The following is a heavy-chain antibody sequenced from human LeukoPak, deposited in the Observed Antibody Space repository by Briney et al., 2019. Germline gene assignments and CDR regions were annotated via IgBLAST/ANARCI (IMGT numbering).Heavy chain of an antibody. V-gene: IGHV3-30*18. CDR3: AKVAGTTEDY. D-gene: IGHD1-1*01. Sequence: PGGSLILSCAATGFTFSSYGMHWVRQALGKGLEWVAVISYDGSNKYYADSVKGRFTISRDNSKNTLYLQMNSLRAEDTAVYYCAKVAGTTEDYWGQGTLVTVSS. CDR1: GFTFSSYG. CDR2: ISYDGSNK. J-gene: IGHJ4*02.